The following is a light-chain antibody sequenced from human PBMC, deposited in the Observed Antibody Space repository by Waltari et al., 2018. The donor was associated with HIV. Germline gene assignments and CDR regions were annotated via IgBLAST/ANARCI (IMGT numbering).Light chain of an antibody. V-gene: IGLV2-11*01. Sequence: QSALTQPRSVSGSPGQSVTISCTGTNSDVGGYNYVSWYKQLPGTAPKLLIYNTYQRPSGVPDRVSASQSGTSASLAISGLQSEDEADYYCAAWDDSMEGHVFGGGTKLTIL. J-gene: IGLJ2*01. CDR1: NSDVGGYNY. CDR3: AAWDDSMEGHV. CDR2: NTY.